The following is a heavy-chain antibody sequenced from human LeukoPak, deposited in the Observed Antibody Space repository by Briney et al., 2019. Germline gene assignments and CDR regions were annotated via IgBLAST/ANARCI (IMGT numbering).Heavy chain of an antibody. J-gene: IGHJ4*02. D-gene: IGHD5-18*01. CDR3: AKSVGYSYGSYFDY. Sequence: GGSLRLSCAASGFTFSQAWMTWVRQAPGKGLEWVSAISGSGGSTYYADSVKGRFTISRDNSKNTLYLQMNSLRAEDTAVYYCAKSVGYSYGSYFDYWGQGTLVTVSS. CDR2: ISGSGGST. CDR1: GFTFSQAW. V-gene: IGHV3-23*01.